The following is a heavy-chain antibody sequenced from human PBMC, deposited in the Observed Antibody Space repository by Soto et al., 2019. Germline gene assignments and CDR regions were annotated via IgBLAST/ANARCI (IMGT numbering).Heavy chain of an antibody. CDR1: GFTFSSYG. CDR3: AKPYYDFWSGPASHFDP. V-gene: IGHV3-30*18. J-gene: IGHJ5*02. CDR2: ISYDGSNK. Sequence: PGGSLRLSCAASGFTFSSYGMHWVRQAPGKGLEWVAVISYDGSNKYYADSVKGRFTISRDNSKNTLYLQMNSLRAEDTAVYYCAKPYYDFWSGPASHFDPWGQGTLVTVSS. D-gene: IGHD3-3*01.